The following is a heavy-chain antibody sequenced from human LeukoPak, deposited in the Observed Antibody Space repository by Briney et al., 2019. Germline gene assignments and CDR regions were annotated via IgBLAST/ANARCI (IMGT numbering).Heavy chain of an antibody. Sequence: GGSLRLSCAPSGFDFGGACGMGWVRQAPEKGLERVSTISGGGETTHYADSVKGRLTISRDNARNTLYLQIDRLRPEDTAIYYCVREAGCGWPLDYWGRGTLVTVSS. V-gene: IGHV3-23*01. CDR2: ISGGGETT. CDR1: GFDFGGACG. J-gene: IGHJ4*02. D-gene: IGHD6-19*01. CDR3: VREAGCGWPLDY.